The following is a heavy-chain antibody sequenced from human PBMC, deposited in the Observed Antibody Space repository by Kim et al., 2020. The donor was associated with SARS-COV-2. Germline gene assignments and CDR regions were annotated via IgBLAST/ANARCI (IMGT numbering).Heavy chain of an antibody. Sequence: GGSLRLSCAASGFTFSSYGMHWVRQAPGKGLEWVAVISYDGSNKYYADSVKGRFTISRDNSKNTLYLQMNSLRAEDTAVYYCAKDLDIVVVVAATRYYYYGIDVWGQGTPVTVSS. CDR1: GFTFSSYG. D-gene: IGHD2-15*01. J-gene: IGHJ6*02. CDR2: ISYDGSNK. CDR3: AKDLDIVVVVAATRYYYYGIDV. V-gene: IGHV3-30*18.